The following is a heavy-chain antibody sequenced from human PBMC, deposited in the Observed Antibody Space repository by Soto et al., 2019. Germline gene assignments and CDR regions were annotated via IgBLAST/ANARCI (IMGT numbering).Heavy chain of an antibody. CDR3: ARRVGDLLLKARPYAFDY. V-gene: IGHV2-70*01. CDR2: IDWDDDR. Sequence: ESGPTLVNPTQTLTLTCTFSGFSLSTTGMCVSWIRQPPGKALGWLALIDWDDDRYYSTSLKTRLTISKDTSKNQVVLTMTNMDPVDTAKYYFARRVGDLLLKARPYAFDYWGQGTLVTVSS. CDR1: GFSLSTTGMC. J-gene: IGHJ4*02. D-gene: IGHD3-9*01.